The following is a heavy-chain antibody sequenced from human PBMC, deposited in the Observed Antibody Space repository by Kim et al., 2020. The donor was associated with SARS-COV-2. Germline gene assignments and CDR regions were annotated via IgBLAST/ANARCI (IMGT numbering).Heavy chain of an antibody. V-gene: IGHV4-39*01. CDR3: ARHILKWLLSFDY. Sequence: SETLSLTCTVSGGSISSSSYYWGWIRQPPGKGLEWIGSIYYSGSTYYNPSLKSRVTISVDTSKNQFSLKLSSVTAADTAVYYCARHILKWLLSFDYWGQGTLVTVSS. J-gene: IGHJ4*02. CDR2: IYYSGST. CDR1: GGSISSSSYY. D-gene: IGHD3-3*01.